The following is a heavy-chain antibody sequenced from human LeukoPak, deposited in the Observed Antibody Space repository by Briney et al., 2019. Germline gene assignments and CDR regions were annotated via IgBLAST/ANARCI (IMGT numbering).Heavy chain of an antibody. CDR3: ARTADYYGSGSYFPWAYFDY. CDR1: GFTFSSYG. V-gene: IGHV3-33*01. D-gene: IGHD3-10*01. CDR2: IWYDGSNK. J-gene: IGHJ4*02. Sequence: SGRSLRLSCAASGFTFSSYGMHWVRQAPGKGLEWVAVIWYDGSNKYFADSVKGRFTISRDNSKNTLYVQMNSLRAEDTAVYYCARTADYYGSGSYFPWAYFDYWGQGSLVTVSS.